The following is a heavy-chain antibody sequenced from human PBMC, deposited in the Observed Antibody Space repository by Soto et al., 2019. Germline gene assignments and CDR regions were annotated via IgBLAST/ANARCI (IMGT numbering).Heavy chain of an antibody. CDR3: ARQADRAPTVLRF. D-gene: IGHD4-17*01. CDR1: GGSMRRGRYY. Sequence: SGTRCGTCTGSGGSMRRGRYYGGWFQHAPGKGLEWIGSIYYPGGTYYNPSLKSRVTISVDTSKNQFSLILTSLTAADTDVYYCARQADRAPTVLRFWGQGTLVTVS. J-gene: IGHJ4*02. CDR2: IYYPGGT. V-gene: IGHV4-39*01.